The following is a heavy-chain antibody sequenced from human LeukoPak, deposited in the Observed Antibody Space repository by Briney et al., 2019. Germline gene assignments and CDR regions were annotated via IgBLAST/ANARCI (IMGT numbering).Heavy chain of an antibody. CDR1: GYTFTSYD. Sequence: ASVKVSCKASGYTFTSYDINWVRQAPGQGLEWVGIINPSDGDRRNAQKFQGRVTMTRDMSTSTVYMELSSLRSEDTAVYYCAKDGGSYSADYWGQGTLVTVSS. CDR3: AKDGGSYSADY. V-gene: IGHV1-46*01. J-gene: IGHJ4*02. D-gene: IGHD3-10*01. CDR2: INPSDGDR.